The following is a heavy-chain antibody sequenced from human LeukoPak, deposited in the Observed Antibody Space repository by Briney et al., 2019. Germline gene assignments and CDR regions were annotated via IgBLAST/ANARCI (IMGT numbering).Heavy chain of an antibody. J-gene: IGHJ4*02. CDR3: ARQSRQQLASDY. V-gene: IGHV3-48*03. CDR2: ISSSGTTI. D-gene: IGHD6-13*01. Sequence: PGGSLRLSCAASGFTFSSYAMSWVRQAPGKGLEWVSYISSSGTTIYYADSVKGRFTISKDNAKNSLYLQMNSLRAEDTAVYYCARQSRQQLASDYWGQGTLVTVSS. CDR1: GFTFSSYA.